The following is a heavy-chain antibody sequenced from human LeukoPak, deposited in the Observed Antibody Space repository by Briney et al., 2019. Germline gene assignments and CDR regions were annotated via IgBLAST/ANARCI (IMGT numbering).Heavy chain of an antibody. CDR1: GFTFSSYG. CDR3: AEDFPRNYDFWSGHAPSGYFDY. CDR2: ISYDGSNK. V-gene: IGHV3-30*18. J-gene: IGHJ4*02. Sequence: GGSLRLSCAASGFTFSSYGMHWVRQAPGKGLEWVAVISYDGSNKYYADSVKGRFTISRDNSKNTLYLQMNSLRAEDTAVYYCAEDFPRNYDFWSGHAPSGYFDYWGQGTLVTVSS. D-gene: IGHD3-3*01.